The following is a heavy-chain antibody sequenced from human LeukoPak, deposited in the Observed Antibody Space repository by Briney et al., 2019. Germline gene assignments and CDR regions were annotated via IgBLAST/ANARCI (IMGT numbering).Heavy chain of an antibody. D-gene: IGHD2-15*01. CDR3: ARQWRGYCSGGSCPYPGFYYYYMDV. Sequence: PAETLSLTCTVSGGSISSYYWSWIRQPPGKGLEWIGYIYYSGSTNSNPSLKSRVTISVDTSKNQFSLKLSSVTAADTAVYYCARQWRGYCSGGSCPYPGFYYYYMDVWGKGTTVTVSS. V-gene: IGHV4-59*08. CDR1: GGSISSYY. CDR2: IYYSGST. J-gene: IGHJ6*03.